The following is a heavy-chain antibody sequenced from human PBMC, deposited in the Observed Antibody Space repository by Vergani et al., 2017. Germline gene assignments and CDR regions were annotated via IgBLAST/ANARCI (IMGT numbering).Heavy chain of an antibody. J-gene: IGHJ4*02. CDR2: ISSSSSYI. CDR3: ARELGSSGWYGY. D-gene: IGHD6-19*01. CDR1: GFTFSSYS. Sequence: EVQLVESGGGLVKPGGSLRLSCAASGFTFSSYSMNWVRQAPGKGLEWVSSISSSSSYIYYADSVKGRFTISRDNAKNSLYLQMNSLRAEDTAVYYCARELGSSGWYGYWGQGILVTVSS. V-gene: IGHV3-21*01.